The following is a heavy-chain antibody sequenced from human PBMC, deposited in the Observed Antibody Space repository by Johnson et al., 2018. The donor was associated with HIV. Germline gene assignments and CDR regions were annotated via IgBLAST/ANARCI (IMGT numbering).Heavy chain of an antibody. CDR3: ARPNFLYENDAFDI. CDR2: IGTAGDT. J-gene: IGHJ3*02. D-gene: IGHD2-2*02. CDR1: GFTFSSYD. Sequence: VQLVESGGGVVQPGGSLRLSCAASGFTFSSYDMHWVRQATGKGLEWVSAIGTAGDTYYPGSVKGRFTISRENAKNSLYLQMNSLRAEDTAVYYCARPNFLYENDAFDIWGQGTMVTVSA. V-gene: IGHV3-13*01.